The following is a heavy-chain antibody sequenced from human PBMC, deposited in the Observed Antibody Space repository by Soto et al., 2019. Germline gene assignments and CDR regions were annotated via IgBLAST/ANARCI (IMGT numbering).Heavy chain of an antibody. D-gene: IGHD2-2*01. Sequence: TSETLSLTCTVSGGSISSSSYYWGWIRQPPGKGLEWIGSIYYSGSTYYNPSLKSRVTISVDTSKNQFSLKLSSVTAADTAVYYCARLGLYCSSTSCYLLSDAFDIWGQGTMVTVSS. CDR2: IYYSGST. CDR1: GGSISSSSYY. CDR3: ARLGLYCSSTSCYLLSDAFDI. J-gene: IGHJ3*02. V-gene: IGHV4-39*01.